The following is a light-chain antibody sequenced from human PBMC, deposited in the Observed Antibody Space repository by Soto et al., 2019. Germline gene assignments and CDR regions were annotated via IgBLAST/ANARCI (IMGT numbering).Light chain of an antibody. CDR1: QSISIW. V-gene: IGKV1-12*01. J-gene: IGKJ4*01. CDR3: QQANSFPLT. Sequence: DIQMTQSPSILSASVGDRVTITCRASQSISIWLSWYQQKPGKAPNLLIYAASSLHSGVPSRFSGSGSGTDFTLTISSLQPEDFATYYCQQANSFPLTFGGGTKVDIK. CDR2: AAS.